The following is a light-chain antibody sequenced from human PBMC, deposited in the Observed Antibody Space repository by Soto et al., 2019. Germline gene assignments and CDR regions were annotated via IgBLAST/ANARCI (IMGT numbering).Light chain of an antibody. CDR2: DAS. V-gene: IGKV1-33*01. CDR3: QQFDTLPPA. J-gene: IGKJ2*01. Sequence: DIQMTQSPSSLSASIGDTISITCRASQTINTYLNWYQQHPGKAPRLLIYDASSLDAGVPSRFSGSGSGTDFTFTIDSLQPEDIATYFCQQFDTLPPAFGQGTKLEIK. CDR1: QTINTY.